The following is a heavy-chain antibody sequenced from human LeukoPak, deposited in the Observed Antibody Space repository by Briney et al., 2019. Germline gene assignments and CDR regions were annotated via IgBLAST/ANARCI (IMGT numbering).Heavy chain of an antibody. CDR1: GLTFSSYG. CDR3: AKAGYSSEEDYFDY. J-gene: IGHJ4*02. V-gene: IGHV3-30*18. D-gene: IGHD6-19*01. CDR2: ISYDGSNK. Sequence: GRSLRLSCAPSGLTFSSYGMHWVRQAPGKGLGGVAVISYDGSNKYYADSVKGRFTISRDNSKNTLYLQMNSLRAEDTAVYYCAKAGYSSEEDYFDYWGQGTLVTVSS.